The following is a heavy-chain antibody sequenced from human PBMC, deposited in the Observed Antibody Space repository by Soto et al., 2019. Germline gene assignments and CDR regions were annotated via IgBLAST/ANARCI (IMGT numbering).Heavy chain of an antibody. V-gene: IGHV1-8*01. CDR3: ARRKERSGPNYFDY. Sequence: QVQLVQSGAEVKKPGASVKVSCKASGYTFTTYDINWVRQAPGQGLEWMGWMNPSTGKAGYAQKFQGRVTMTRDNSISTAYMELSGLRSEDTAVYYCARRKERSGPNYFDYWGQGTLVTVSS. D-gene: IGHD6-25*01. CDR1: GYTFTTYD. CDR2: MNPSTGKA. J-gene: IGHJ4*02.